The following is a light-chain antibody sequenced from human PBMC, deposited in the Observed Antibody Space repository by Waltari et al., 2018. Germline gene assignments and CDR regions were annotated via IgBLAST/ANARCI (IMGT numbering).Light chain of an antibody. CDR3: QQSHTPPWT. V-gene: IGKV1-39*01. J-gene: IGKJ1*01. CDR2: GAS. Sequence: DIQMTPSPSSLSASVGDSVTITCRASQNSSPYLNWYQQKPGKVPEVLIYGASSLQGGVPSRFSGGGSGTDFTLTIDSLQPEDLATYYCQQSHTPPWTFGQGTKVEIK. CDR1: QNSSPY.